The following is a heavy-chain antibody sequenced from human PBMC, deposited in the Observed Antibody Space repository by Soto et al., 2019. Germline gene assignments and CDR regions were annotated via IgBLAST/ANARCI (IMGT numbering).Heavy chain of an antibody. J-gene: IGHJ4*02. V-gene: IGHV4-4*02. D-gene: IGHD6-13*01. CDR2: IYRTGNT. CDR1: GDSISSAYW. CDR3: ARCDGVVAAGLRVWYYLDS. Sequence: SETLSLTCAVSGDSISSAYWWTWVRQTPGKGLEWIGEIYRTGNTNYNPVLKSRVSISLDKSKNYFSLNMTSVTVADTATYYCARCDGVVAAGLRVWYYLDSWGQGTLVTVSS.